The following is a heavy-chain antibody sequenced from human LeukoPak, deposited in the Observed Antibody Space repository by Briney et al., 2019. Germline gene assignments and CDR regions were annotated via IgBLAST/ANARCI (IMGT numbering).Heavy chain of an antibody. D-gene: IGHD3-22*01. Sequence: SETLSLTCAVYGGSFRGYYWSWIRQPPGKGLEWIGEINHSGSTNYNPSLKSRVTISVDTTKNQFSLKLSSVTAADTAVYYCARETSEDDSSGYYYYFDYWGEGTLVTVSS. CDR1: GGSFRGYY. J-gene: IGHJ4*02. CDR3: ARETSEDDSSGYYYYFDY. CDR2: INHSGST. V-gene: IGHV4-34*01.